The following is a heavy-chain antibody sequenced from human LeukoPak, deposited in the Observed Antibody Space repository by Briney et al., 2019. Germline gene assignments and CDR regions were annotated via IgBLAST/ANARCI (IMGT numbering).Heavy chain of an antibody. D-gene: IGHD1-26*01. V-gene: IGHV3-23*01. CDR1: GFTFSSYG. J-gene: IGHJ5*02. CDR3: ARRLSGSYYDWFDP. CDR2: ISGSGGST. Sequence: GGSLRLSCAASGFTFSSYGMSWVRQAPGKGLEWVSAISGSGGSTYYADSVKGRFTISRDNSKNTLYLQMNSLRAEDTAVYYCARRLSGSYYDWFDPWGQGTLVTVSS.